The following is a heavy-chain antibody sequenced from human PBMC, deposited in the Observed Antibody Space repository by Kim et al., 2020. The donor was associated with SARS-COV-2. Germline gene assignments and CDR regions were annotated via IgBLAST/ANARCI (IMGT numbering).Heavy chain of an antibody. Sequence: ASVTVSCKASGYIFTSYAMHWMRQAPGQRLEWMGWINAGNGNTKYSQKFQGRVTITRDTFAITAYMELSSLRSEDTAVYYCARVWQQPHYYGMDVWGQGTTVTVSS. V-gene: IGHV1-3*01. D-gene: IGHD6-13*01. CDR2: INAGNGNT. CDR1: GYIFTSYA. CDR3: ARVWQQPHYYGMDV. J-gene: IGHJ6*02.